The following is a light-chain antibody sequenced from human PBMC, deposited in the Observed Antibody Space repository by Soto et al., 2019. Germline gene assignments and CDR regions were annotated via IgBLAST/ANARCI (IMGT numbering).Light chain of an antibody. CDR1: QSVSSN. Sequence: EIVMTQSPATLSVSPGERATLSCRASQSVSSNLAWYQQKPGQAPRLLIYGASTRATGIPARFSGSGSGTEFTLTISRLQSEDFAVYYCQQYNNWPGFGGGTKVEIK. J-gene: IGKJ4*02. CDR2: GAS. V-gene: IGKV3-15*01. CDR3: QQYNNWPG.